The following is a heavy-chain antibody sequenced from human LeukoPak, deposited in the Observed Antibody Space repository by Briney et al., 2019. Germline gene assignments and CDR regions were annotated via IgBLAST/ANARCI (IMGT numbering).Heavy chain of an antibody. CDR2: ISGSGGST. J-gene: IGHJ3*02. CDR1: GFTFSSYA. V-gene: IGHV3-23*01. D-gene: IGHD3-9*01. CDR3: AKYPSYNDILAGAFDI. Sequence: GGSLRLSCAASGFTFSSYAMSWVRQAPGKGLEWVSAISGSGGSTYYADSVKGRFTISRDNSKNTLYLQMNSLRAEDTAVYYCAKYPSYNDILAGAFDIWGQGTLVTVSS.